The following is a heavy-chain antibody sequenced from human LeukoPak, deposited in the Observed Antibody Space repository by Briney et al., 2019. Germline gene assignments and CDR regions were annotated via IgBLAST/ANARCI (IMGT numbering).Heavy chain of an antibody. V-gene: IGHV1-18*01. CDR1: GYTFSSYD. Sequence: VSVKVSCKTSGYTFSSYDISWVRQAPGQGLEWMGWISAYNGNTNYAQNFQGRVTMTTETSTSTAYMELRSLRSDDTAVYYCARGKRGMDVWGQGTTVTVSS. CDR3: ARGKRGMDV. J-gene: IGHJ6*02. CDR2: ISAYNGNT.